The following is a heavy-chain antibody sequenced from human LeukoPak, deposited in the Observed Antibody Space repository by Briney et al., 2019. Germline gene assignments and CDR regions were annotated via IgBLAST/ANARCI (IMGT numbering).Heavy chain of an antibody. V-gene: IGHV4-38-2*01. CDR1: GYSISSGYY. Sequence: SETLSLTCAVSGYSISSGYYWGWIRQPPGKGLEWIGCIYHSGSTNYNPSLKSRVTISVDTSKNQFSLKLSSVTAADTAVYYGARAPRCSSTSCNPKNDNNWFAPGGREPLAPVS. J-gene: IGHJ5*02. CDR2: IYHSGST. CDR3: ARAPRCSSTSCNPKNDNNWFAP. D-gene: IGHD2-2*01.